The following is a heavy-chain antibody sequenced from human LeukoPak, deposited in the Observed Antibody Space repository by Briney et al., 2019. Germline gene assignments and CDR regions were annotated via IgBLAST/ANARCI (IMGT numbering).Heavy chain of an antibody. CDR3: ARGYNWNDHYFDY. CDR1: GFTFSSYE. Sequence: PGGSLRLSCAASGFTFSSYEMNWVRQAPGKGLEWVSYISSSGSTIYYADSVKGRFTISRDNAKNSLYLQMNSLRAEDTAVYYCARGYNWNDHYFDYWGQGTLVTVSS. V-gene: IGHV3-48*03. J-gene: IGHJ4*02. CDR2: ISSSGSTI. D-gene: IGHD1-20*01.